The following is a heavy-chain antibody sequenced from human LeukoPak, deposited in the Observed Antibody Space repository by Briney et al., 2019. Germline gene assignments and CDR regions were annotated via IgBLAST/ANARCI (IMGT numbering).Heavy chain of an antibody. J-gene: IGHJ5*02. CDR3: ARDRQYYDFWSGYGYWFDP. Sequence: SETLSLTCTVSGGSISSYYWSWLRQPPGKGLECIGYIYYSGSTNYNPSLKSRVTISVDTSKNQFSLKLSSVTAADTAVYYCARDRQYYDFWSGYGYWFDPWGQGTLVTVSS. CDR1: GGSISSYY. CDR2: IYYSGST. V-gene: IGHV4-59*01. D-gene: IGHD3-3*01.